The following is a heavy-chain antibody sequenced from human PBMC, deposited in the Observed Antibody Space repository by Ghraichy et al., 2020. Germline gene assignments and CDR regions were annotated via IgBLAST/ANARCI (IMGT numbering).Heavy chain of an antibody. Sequence: SGPTLVKPTHTRTLTCTLAGFSLSTSGVAVDWIRQPPRKALEWLALIYWDDDKRYSPSLKNRLTITKDTSKNQVVLTMTNMDPVDTATYYCAHTGTVAGGRYYLDYWGQGTLVTVSS. J-gene: IGHJ4*02. V-gene: IGHV2-5*02. CDR3: AHTGTVAGGRYYLDY. CDR1: GFSLSTSGVA. CDR2: IYWDDDK. D-gene: IGHD3-9*01.